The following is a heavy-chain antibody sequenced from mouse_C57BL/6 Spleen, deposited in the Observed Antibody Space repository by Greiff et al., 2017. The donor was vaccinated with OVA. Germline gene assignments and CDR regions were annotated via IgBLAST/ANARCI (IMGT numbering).Heavy chain of an antibody. J-gene: IGHJ2*01. CDR3: ARDGDFDY. CDR1: GFTFSDYG. CDR2: ISRGSSTI. V-gene: IGHV5-17*01. D-gene: IGHD2-3*01. Sequence: EVMLVESGGGLVKPGGSLKLSCAASGFTFSDYGMHWVRQAPEKGLEWVAYISRGSSTIYYADTVKGRFTIARDNAKNTRFLQMTRLRSEDTAMYYWARDGDFDYWGQGTTLTVSS.